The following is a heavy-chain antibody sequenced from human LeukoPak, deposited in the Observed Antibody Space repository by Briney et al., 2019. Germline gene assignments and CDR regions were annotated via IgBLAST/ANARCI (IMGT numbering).Heavy chain of an antibody. J-gene: IGHJ6*02. Sequence: SVKVSCKASGGTFSSYAISWVRQAPGQGLEWMGRIIPILGIANYAQKFQGRVTITADKSTSTAYMELSSLRSEDTAVYYCAGSYCGGDCHRGYYYYGMDVWGQGTTVTVSS. CDR2: IIPILGIA. D-gene: IGHD2-21*02. CDR3: AGSYCGGDCHRGYYYYGMDV. CDR1: GGTFSSYA. V-gene: IGHV1-69*04.